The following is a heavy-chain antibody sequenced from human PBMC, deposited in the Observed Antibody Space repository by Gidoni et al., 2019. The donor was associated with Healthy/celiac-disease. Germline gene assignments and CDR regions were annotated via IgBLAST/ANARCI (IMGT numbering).Heavy chain of an antibody. CDR1: GFTFSSYG. V-gene: IGHV3-33*01. D-gene: IGHD1-1*01. Sequence: QVQLVESGGGVVQPGRSLRLSCAASGFTFSSYGMHWVRQAPGKGLEWVAGIWYDGSNKYYADSVKGRFTISRDNSKNTLYLQMNSLRAEDTAVYYCVRDTGRWDNRYFDYWGQGTLVTVSS. J-gene: IGHJ4*02. CDR3: VRDTGRWDNRYFDY. CDR2: IWYDGSNK.